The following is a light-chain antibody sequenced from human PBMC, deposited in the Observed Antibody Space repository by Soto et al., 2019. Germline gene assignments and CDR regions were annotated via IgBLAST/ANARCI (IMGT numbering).Light chain of an antibody. CDR1: NIGTYS. V-gene: IGLV3-21*04. J-gene: IGLJ3*02. CDR2: YDN. CDR3: QVWDSATDRGV. Sequence: SYELTQPPSLSVAPGQTARITCGGDNIGTYSVHWCQQKPGQAPVVVIYYDNARPSGIPERFSASNAGHTATLTICRVEAGDEADYYCQVWDSATDRGVFGGGTKVTVL.